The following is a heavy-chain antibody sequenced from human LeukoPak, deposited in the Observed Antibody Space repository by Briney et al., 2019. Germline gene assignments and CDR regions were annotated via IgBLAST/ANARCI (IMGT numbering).Heavy chain of an antibody. D-gene: IGHD3-22*01. CDR1: GGSISSGGYY. Sequence: SETLSLTCTVSGGSISSGGYYWGWIRQHPGKGLEWIGYIYYSGSTYYNPSLKSRVTISVDTSKNQFSLKLSSVTAADTAVYYCARLSGYSSGHYYSDYWGQGTLVTVSS. CDR2: IYYSGST. V-gene: IGHV4-31*03. J-gene: IGHJ4*02. CDR3: ARLSGYSSGHYYSDY.